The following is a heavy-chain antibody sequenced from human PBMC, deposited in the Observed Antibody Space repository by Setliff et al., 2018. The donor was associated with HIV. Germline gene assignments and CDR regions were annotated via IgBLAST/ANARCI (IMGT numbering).Heavy chain of an antibody. V-gene: IGHV3-23*01. CDR1: GFTFSNYA. Sequence: LRLSCAASGFTFSNYAMSWVCQAPGKGLEWVSAITGSGRTTYYADSVKGRFTISRDNSKNTLSLQMNSLRAEDTAVYYCAKDYVVNDYWGQGTLVTVSS. D-gene: IGHD2-21*01. CDR2: ITGSGRTT. CDR3: AKDYVVNDY. J-gene: IGHJ4*02.